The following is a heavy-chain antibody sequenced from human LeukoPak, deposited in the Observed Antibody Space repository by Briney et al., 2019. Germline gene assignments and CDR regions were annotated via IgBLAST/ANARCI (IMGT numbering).Heavy chain of an antibody. Sequence: GGSLRLSCAASGFSVSSNFMSWVRQAPGKGLEWVSVIYSGGSTYYADSVKGRFTIPRDNSKNTVYFQMNSLRAEDTAIYYCAIGVGVAVVTFDYWGQGTLVTVSS. D-gene: IGHD2-21*02. CDR3: AIGVGVAVVTFDY. CDR2: IYSGGST. J-gene: IGHJ4*02. V-gene: IGHV3-53*01. CDR1: GFSVSSNF.